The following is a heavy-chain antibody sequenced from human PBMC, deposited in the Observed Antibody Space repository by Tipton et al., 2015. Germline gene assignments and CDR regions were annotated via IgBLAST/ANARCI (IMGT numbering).Heavy chain of an antibody. V-gene: IGHV1-18*04. CDR3: ARNDYGDYHFDY. J-gene: IGHJ4*02. D-gene: IGHD4-17*01. CDR2: ISAYNGNT. Sequence: SGPEVKRPGASVKVSCKASGYTFTSYYMYWVRQAPGQGLEWMGWISAYNGNTNYAQKLQGRVTMTTDTSTSTAYMEVRSLRSDDTAVYYCARNDYGDYHFDYWGQGTLVTVSS. CDR1: GYTFTSYY.